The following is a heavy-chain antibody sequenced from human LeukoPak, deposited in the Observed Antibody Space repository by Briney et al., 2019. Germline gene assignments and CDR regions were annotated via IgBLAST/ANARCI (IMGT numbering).Heavy chain of an antibody. CDR2: VFYSGST. J-gene: IGHJ4*02. V-gene: IGHV4-59*08. D-gene: IGHD3-22*01. CDR1: GGSINNYY. Sequence: SETLSLTCTVSGGSINNYYWSWIRQPPGKGLEWVGYVFYSGSTSYNPSLKSRVTIPVDTSKNQFSLKLNSVTAADTAVYYCARHYYTDPFDYWGQGTLVTVSS. CDR3: ARHYYTDPFDY.